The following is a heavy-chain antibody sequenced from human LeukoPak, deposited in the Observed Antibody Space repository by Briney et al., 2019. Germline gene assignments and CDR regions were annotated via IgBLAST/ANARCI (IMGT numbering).Heavy chain of an antibody. CDR3: ARDPSLGYSSGWYAGNWFDP. Sequence: GASVKVSCKASGYTFTGYYMHWVRQAPGQGLEWMGWINPNSGGTNYAQKFQGRVTMTRDTSISTAYMELSRLRSDDTAVYYCARDPSLGYSSGWYAGNWFDPWGQGTLVTVSS. J-gene: IGHJ5*02. CDR1: GYTFTGYY. D-gene: IGHD6-19*01. V-gene: IGHV1-2*02. CDR2: INPNSGGT.